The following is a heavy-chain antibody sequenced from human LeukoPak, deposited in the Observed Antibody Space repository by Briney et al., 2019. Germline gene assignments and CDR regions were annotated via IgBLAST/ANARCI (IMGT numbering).Heavy chain of an antibody. Sequence: GGSLRLSCAASGFTFSSYWMSWVRQAPGKGLEWVANIKQDGSEKYYVDSVKGRFTISRDNAKNSLYLQMNSLRAEDTAVYYCARVRYSSGWHPTDYWGQGTLVTVSS. J-gene: IGHJ4*02. V-gene: IGHV3-7*01. D-gene: IGHD6-19*01. CDR2: IKQDGSEK. CDR3: ARVRYSSGWHPTDY. CDR1: GFTFSSYW.